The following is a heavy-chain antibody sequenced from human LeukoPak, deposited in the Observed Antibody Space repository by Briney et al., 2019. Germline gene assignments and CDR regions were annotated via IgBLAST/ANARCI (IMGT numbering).Heavy chain of an antibody. Sequence: ASVKVSCKASGGTFSSYAISWVGQAPGQGREGMGGIIPIFGTANYAQKFQGRVTITADESTSTADMELSSLRSQATALSSCATVGAQNPYGDPTRYYYYGMDVWGQGTTVTVSS. J-gene: IGHJ6*02. CDR3: ATVGAQNPYGDPTRYYYYGMDV. V-gene: IGHV1-69*13. D-gene: IGHD4-17*01. CDR1: GGTFSSYA. CDR2: IIPIFGTA.